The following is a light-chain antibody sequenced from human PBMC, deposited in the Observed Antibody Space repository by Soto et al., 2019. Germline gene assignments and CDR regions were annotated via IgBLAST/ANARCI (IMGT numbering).Light chain of an antibody. CDR1: QSVSSSY. V-gene: IGKV3-20*01. Sequence: EIVLTQSPGTLSLSPGERATLSCRASQSVSSSYLAWYQQKPGQAPRLLIYGASSRATGIPDRFSGSGSGTDFPLTISRLEPEDFAVYYWPQYGSSPLYTFCQGTKLEIK. CDR2: GAS. J-gene: IGKJ2*01. CDR3: PQYGSSPLYT.